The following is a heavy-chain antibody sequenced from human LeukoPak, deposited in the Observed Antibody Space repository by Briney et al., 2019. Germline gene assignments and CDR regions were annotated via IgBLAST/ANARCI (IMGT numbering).Heavy chain of an antibody. D-gene: IGHD6-19*01. CDR1: GYTFTSYG. Sequence: ASVKASCKASGYTFTSYGISWVRQAPGQGLEWMGWISAYNGNTNYAQKLQGRVTMTTDTSTSTAYMELRSLRSDDTAVYYCARALTSIAVAGTNDYWGQGTLVTVSS. J-gene: IGHJ4*02. CDR3: ARALTSIAVAGTNDY. CDR2: ISAYNGNT. V-gene: IGHV1-18*01.